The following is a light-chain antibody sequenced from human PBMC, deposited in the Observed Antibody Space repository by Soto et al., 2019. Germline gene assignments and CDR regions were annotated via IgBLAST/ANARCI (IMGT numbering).Light chain of an antibody. Sequence: EIVLTQSPGTLSLSPGERATLSCRASQSISSSYLAWYQQKPGQAPRLLIYGASRRATGIPDRFSGSGSGTDFTLTFSRLEPEDFAVFYCQQYAMSPYTFGQGTKLEIK. CDR1: QSISSSY. V-gene: IGKV3-20*01. CDR2: GAS. J-gene: IGKJ2*01. CDR3: QQYAMSPYT.